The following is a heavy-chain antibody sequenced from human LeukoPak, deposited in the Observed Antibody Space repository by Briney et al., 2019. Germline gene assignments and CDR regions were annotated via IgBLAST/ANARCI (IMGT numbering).Heavy chain of an antibody. D-gene: IGHD4/OR15-4a*01. CDR3: ARATMVNDY. J-gene: IGHJ4*02. Sequence: GGSLRLSCAASGFLFSSYWMNWVRQAPGKGLEWVANIKQDGSEKYYVDSVKGRFTISRDNANSSLYLQMNSLRAEETAVYYCARATMVNDYWGQGTLVTVSS. V-gene: IGHV3-7*01. CDR2: IKQDGSEK. CDR1: GFLFSSYW.